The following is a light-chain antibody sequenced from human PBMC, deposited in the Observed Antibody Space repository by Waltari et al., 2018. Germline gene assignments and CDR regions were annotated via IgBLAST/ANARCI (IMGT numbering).Light chain of an antibody. CDR2: ENN. V-gene: IGLV1-51*02. Sequence: QAVLTQPPSVSAAPGQRVTISCSGSTSNIGNNYFSWYQQHPGAAPKVLISENNKRPSGIPDRFSGSKSGSSATLGISGLQTGDEADYYCATWDSRLSVVVFGGGTKLTVL. CDR3: ATWDSRLSVVV. J-gene: IGLJ2*01. CDR1: TSNIGNNY.